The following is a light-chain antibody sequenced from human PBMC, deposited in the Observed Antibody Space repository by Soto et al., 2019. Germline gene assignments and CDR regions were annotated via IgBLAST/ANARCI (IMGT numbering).Light chain of an antibody. CDR3: QQRSNWL. CDR2: GAS. J-gene: IGKJ3*01. Sequence: EVVMTQSPATLSVSPGERATLSCRASETVATNLAWYQQKPGRAPRLLISGASTRAAGISDRFRGSGSGTEFTLTISSLRSEDSAIYYCQQRSNWLFGPGTKVDIK. V-gene: IGKV3-15*01. CDR1: ETVATN.